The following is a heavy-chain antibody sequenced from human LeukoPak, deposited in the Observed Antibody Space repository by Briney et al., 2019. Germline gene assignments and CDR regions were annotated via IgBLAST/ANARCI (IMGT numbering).Heavy chain of an antibody. V-gene: IGHV3-74*01. Sequence: AGGSLRLSCAASGFTFSSYWMHWVRQAPGKGLVWVSRINSDGSSTSYADSVKGRFTISRDNAKNTLYLQMNNLRADDTAVYYCARDRYCSGNGCQDLGYWGQGSLVTVSS. CDR3: ARDRYCSGNGCQDLGY. D-gene: IGHD2-15*01. J-gene: IGHJ4*02. CDR2: INSDGSST. CDR1: GFTFSSYW.